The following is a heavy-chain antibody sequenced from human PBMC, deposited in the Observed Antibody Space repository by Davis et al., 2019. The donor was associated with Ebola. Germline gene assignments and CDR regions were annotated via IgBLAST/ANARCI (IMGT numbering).Heavy chain of an antibody. V-gene: IGHV3-21*01. CDR2: ISSSSSYI. J-gene: IGHJ4*02. CDR1: GFTFSSYS. CDR3: ARLSATGIDY. Sequence: GESLKISCAASGFTFSSYSMNWVRQAPGKGLEWVSSISSSSSYIYYADSVKGRFTISRDNAKNSLYLQMNSLRAEDTAVYYCARLSATGIDYWGQGTLVTVSS.